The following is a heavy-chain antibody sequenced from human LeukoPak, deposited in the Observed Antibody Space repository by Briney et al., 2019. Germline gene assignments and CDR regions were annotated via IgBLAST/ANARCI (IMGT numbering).Heavy chain of an antibody. Sequence: ASVNVSCKASGGTFSSYAISWVRQAPGQGLEWMGRIIPILGIANYAQKFQGRVTITADKSTSTAYMELSSLRSEDTAVYYCARGSYYGSGSPTYYYYGMDVWGQGTTVTVSS. CDR2: IIPILGIA. CDR3: ARGSYYGSGSPTYYYYGMDV. D-gene: IGHD3-10*01. CDR1: GGTFSSYA. V-gene: IGHV1-69*04. J-gene: IGHJ6*02.